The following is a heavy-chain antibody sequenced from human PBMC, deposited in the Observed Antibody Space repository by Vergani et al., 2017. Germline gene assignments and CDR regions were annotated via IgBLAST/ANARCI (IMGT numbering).Heavy chain of an antibody. Sequence: QVQLQESGPGLVKPSQSLSLTCTVSGGSISGVSDYYMSWLRQAPGKGLEWISYIASSDTTVYYADSVKGRFTISRDNAKNSLYLEMNSLRAEDTAVYYCARDYLXFSGSGSPYYFDHWGQGTQVTVSS. CDR3: ARDYLXFSGSGSPYYFDH. CDR1: GGSISGVSDYY. D-gene: IGHD3-10*01. J-gene: IGHJ4*02. V-gene: IGHV3-11*04. CDR2: IASSDTTV.